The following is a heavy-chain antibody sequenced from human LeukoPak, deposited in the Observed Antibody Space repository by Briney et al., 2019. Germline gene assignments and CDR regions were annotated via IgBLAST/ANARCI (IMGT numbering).Heavy chain of an antibody. Sequence: SEALSLTCPVSGGSISSGDYYWSWIRQPPGKGLELIGYIYYSGSTYYNPSLKSRVTISVDTSKNQFTLKLSSVTAADTAVYYCARARRYSYGPYYFDYWGQGTLVTVSS. CDR1: GGSISSGDYY. CDR3: ARARRYSYGPYYFDY. CDR2: IYYSGST. J-gene: IGHJ4*02. V-gene: IGHV4-30-4*08. D-gene: IGHD5-18*01.